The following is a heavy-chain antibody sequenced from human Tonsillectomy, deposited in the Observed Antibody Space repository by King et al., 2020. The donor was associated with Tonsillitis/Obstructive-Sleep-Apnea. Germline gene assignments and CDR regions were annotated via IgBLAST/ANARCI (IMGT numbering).Heavy chain of an antibody. CDR3: ARDGGYSGYDWFY. D-gene: IGHD5-12*01. CDR2: IYYSGST. Sequence: LQLQESGPGLVKPSQTLSLTCTVSGGSISSGGYYWRWIRQHPGKGLEWIGYIYYSGSTYYNPSLKSRVTISVDTSKNQFSLKLSSVTAADTAVYYCARDGGYSGYDWFYWGQGTLVTVSS. V-gene: IGHV4-31*03. CDR1: GGSISSGGYY. J-gene: IGHJ4*02.